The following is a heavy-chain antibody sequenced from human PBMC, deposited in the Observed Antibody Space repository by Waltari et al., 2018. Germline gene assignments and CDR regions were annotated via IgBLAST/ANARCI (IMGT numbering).Heavy chain of an antibody. V-gene: IGHV3-43*01. CDR1: GFTFGDYT. Sequence: EVQLVQSGGVVVKRGGCMRLSCEASGFTFGDYTMHWLRQAAGKGWEGLSIMNWNGGDTHYADSVNGRFTSTRDNIQSSLYLHMTNLSTEDTALSFCAKGYWSADSCYRDAHFYMDVWSEGTAVTVAS. CDR2: MNWNGGDT. CDR3: AKGYWSADSCYRDAHFYMDV. D-gene: IGHD2-15*01. J-gene: IGHJ6*03.